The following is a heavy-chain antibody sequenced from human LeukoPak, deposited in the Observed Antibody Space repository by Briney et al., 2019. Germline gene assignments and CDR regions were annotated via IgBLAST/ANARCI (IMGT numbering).Heavy chain of an antibody. V-gene: IGHV3-23*01. CDR2: ISGSGVST. Sequence: GGSLRLSCAASGFTFCRYAMSWVRQATGKGLEWVSSISGSGVSTYYADSVKGRFTISRDNSKNTLYLQMNSLRAEDTAVYYCAKVGGRGKYFDAFDIWGQGTMLTVSS. CDR1: GFTFCRYA. CDR3: AKVGGRGKYFDAFDI. D-gene: IGHD2/OR15-2a*01. J-gene: IGHJ3*02.